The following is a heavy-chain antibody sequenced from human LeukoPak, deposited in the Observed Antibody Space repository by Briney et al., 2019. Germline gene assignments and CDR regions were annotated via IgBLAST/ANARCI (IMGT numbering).Heavy chain of an antibody. V-gene: IGHV4-4*07. CDR1: GDSISSYY. CDR2: IYTSGST. J-gene: IGHJ4*02. CDR3: ARQTYSSSMLDFDY. Sequence: SETLSLTCTVSGDSISSYYWSWIRQPAGKGLEWIGRIYTSGSTYYNPSLKSRVTISVDTSKNQFSLKLSSVTAADTAVYYCARQTYSSSMLDFDYWGQGTLVTVSS. D-gene: IGHD6-13*01.